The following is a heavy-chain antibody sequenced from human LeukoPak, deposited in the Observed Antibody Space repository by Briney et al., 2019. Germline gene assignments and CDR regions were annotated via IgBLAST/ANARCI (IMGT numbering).Heavy chain of an antibody. V-gene: IGHV4-39*01. CDR2: IYYSGST. Sequence: NPSETLSLTCGVSGGSISSSNYYWGWIRQPPGKGLEWIGSIYYSGSTYYNPSLKSRVTMSVDTSKKQFSLKLGSVTAADTAVYYCARTTDSSSWYLFYYWGQGTLVTVSS. D-gene: IGHD6-13*01. CDR3: ARTTDSSSWYLFYY. CDR1: GGSISSSNYY. J-gene: IGHJ4*02.